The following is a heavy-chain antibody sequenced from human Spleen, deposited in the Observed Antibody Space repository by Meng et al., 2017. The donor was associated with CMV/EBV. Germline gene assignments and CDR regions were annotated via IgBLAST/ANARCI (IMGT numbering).Heavy chain of an antibody. CDR2: INPSGGST. CDR1: GYSFNDFF. V-gene: IGHV1-46*02. J-gene: IGHJ4*02. D-gene: IGHD6-6*01. CDR3: ARDVAYDYSRSPKRVFDY. Sequence: ASVKVSCKASGYSFNDFFIHWVRQAPGQGLEWMGKINPSGGSTSYSQRLQGRVTMTRDMSTSTVYVELSSLRSEDMAVYYCARDVAYDYSRSPKRVFDYWGQGTLVTVSS.